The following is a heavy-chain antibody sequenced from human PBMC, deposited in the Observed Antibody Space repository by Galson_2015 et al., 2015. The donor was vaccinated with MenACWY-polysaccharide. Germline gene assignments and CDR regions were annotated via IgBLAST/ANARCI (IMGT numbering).Heavy chain of an antibody. V-gene: IGHV3-7*01. D-gene: IGHD2-21*01. CDR1: GFSFSGHW. CDR3: GRHFDWAFDY. Sequence: SLRLSCAASGFSFSGHWMTWVRQAPGKGLEWVANINPDGSDKYYVDSVKGRFIISRDNAKNSVYLQMNGLRVEDTAMYYCGRHFDWAFDYRGREPWSPSPQ. J-gene: IGHJ4*02. CDR2: INPDGSDK.